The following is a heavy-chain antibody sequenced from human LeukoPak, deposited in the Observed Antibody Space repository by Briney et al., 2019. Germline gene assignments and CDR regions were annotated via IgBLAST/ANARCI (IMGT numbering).Heavy chain of an antibody. V-gene: IGHV1-2*02. J-gene: IGHJ4*02. D-gene: IGHD3-22*01. CDR1: GYTFTDYY. CDR2: INPNRGVT. Sequence: GASVKVSCKASGYTFTDYYLHWVRQAPGQGLEWMGWINPNRGVTNYAQNFQGRVTMTRDTSISTAYMELSSLRSDDTAVYYCVRGSYSDSSGYISFWGQGTLVSVSS. CDR3: VRGSYSDSSGYISF.